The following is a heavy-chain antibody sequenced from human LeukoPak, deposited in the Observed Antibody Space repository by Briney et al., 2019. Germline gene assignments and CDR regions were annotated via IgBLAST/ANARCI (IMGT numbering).Heavy chain of an antibody. D-gene: IGHD1/OR15-1a*01. CDR1: GFTFSIYG. CDR3: AKSGIDGTTDY. CDR2: ISAYGEST. Sequence: GGTLRLSCAASGFTFSIYGMSWVRQGPGKGLEWVSSISAYGESTYYADSVKGRFTISRDNSENTLYLQVNSLRAEDTAVYYCAKSGIDGTTDYWGQGTLVTVSS. J-gene: IGHJ4*02. V-gene: IGHV3-23*01.